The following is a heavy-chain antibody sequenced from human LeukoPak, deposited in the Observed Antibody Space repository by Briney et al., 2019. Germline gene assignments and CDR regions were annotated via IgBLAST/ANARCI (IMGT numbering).Heavy chain of an antibody. CDR3: ARSLKRELLRTYFDY. CDR2: ISCDGSNK. J-gene: IGHJ4*02. D-gene: IGHD1-26*01. CDR1: GFTFSSYA. V-gene: IGHV3-30*03. Sequence: GGSLRLSCAASGFTFSSYAMHWVRQAPGKGLEWVAVISCDGSNKYYADFVKGRFTISRDNSKNTLYLQMNSLRAEDTAVYYCARSLKRELLRTYFDYWGQGTLVTVSS.